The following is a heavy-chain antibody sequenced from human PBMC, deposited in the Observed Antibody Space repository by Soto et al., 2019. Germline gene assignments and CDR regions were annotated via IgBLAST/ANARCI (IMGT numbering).Heavy chain of an antibody. CDR1: GYSFTSYW. D-gene: IGHD6-13*01. J-gene: IGHJ6*02. CDR3: ARTSAAGKNYNGMDV. V-gene: IGHV5-51*01. Sequence: GESLKISCKGSGYSFTSYWIGWVRQMPGKGLEWMGIIYPGDSDTRYSPSFQGQVTISADKSISTAYLQWSSLKASDTAMYYCARTSAAGKNYNGMDVWGQGTTVTAP. CDR2: IYPGDSDT.